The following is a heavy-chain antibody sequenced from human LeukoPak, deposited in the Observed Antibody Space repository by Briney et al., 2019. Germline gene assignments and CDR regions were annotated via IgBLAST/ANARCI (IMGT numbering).Heavy chain of an antibody. Sequence: GGSLRLSCAASGFTFSDYYMSWIRQAPGKGLEWVSYISSSGSTIYYADSVKGRFTISRDNAKNSLYLQMNSLRAEDTAVYYCARDTGYSSGWSSKNDAFDIWGQGTMVTVSS. CDR3: ARDTGYSSGWSSKNDAFDI. D-gene: IGHD6-19*01. J-gene: IGHJ3*02. CDR1: GFTFSDYY. CDR2: ISSSGSTI. V-gene: IGHV3-11*04.